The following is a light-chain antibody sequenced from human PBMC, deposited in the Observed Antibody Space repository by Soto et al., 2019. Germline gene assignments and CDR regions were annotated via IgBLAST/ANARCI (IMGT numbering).Light chain of an antibody. CDR2: GAS. J-gene: IGKJ1*01. Sequence: IVMTQSPATLSVSPGERATLSCRASQSVSSNLAWYQQKPGQAPRLLIYGASTRATGIPARFSGSGSGTEFTLTISSLQSEDFAVYYCQHYNNCPPKTFGQGTKVEIK. CDR3: QHYNNCPPKT. V-gene: IGKV3-15*01. CDR1: QSVSSN.